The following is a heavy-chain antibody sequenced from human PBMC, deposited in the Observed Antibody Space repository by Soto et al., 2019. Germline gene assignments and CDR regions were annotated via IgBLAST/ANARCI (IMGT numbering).Heavy chain of an antibody. Sequence: GGSLRLSCAASGFTFSSYAMSWVRQAPGKGLEWVSAISGSGGSTYYADSVKGRFTISRDNSKNTLYLQMNSLRAEDTAVYYCAKDRDGIAVAGSAFDIWGQGTMVTVSS. D-gene: IGHD6-19*01. CDR1: GFTFSSYA. CDR2: ISGSGGST. V-gene: IGHV3-23*01. J-gene: IGHJ3*02. CDR3: AKDRDGIAVAGSAFDI.